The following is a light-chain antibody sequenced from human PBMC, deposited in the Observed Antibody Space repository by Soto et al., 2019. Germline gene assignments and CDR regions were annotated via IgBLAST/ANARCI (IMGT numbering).Light chain of an antibody. CDR3: QQYGSSLPWT. J-gene: IGKJ1*01. V-gene: IGKV3-20*01. Sequence: EIVLTQTPGTLSLSPGERATLSCRASQSVSSSYLAWYQQKPGQAPRLLIYGASSRATGIPDRFSGSGSGTDFTLTISRLEPDDFAVYYCQQYGSSLPWTFGQGTKVEIK. CDR2: GAS. CDR1: QSVSSSY.